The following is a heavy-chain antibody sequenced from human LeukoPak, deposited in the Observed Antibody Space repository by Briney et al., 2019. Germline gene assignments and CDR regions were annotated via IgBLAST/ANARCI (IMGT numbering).Heavy chain of an antibody. Sequence: PSETLSLTCTVSGGSISSSSYYWGWIRQPPGKGLEWIGSIYYSGSTYYNPSLKGRVTISVDTSKNQFSLKLSSVTAADTAVYYCARARLRLYYFDYWGQGTLVTVSS. V-gene: IGHV4-39*07. CDR3: ARARLRLYYFDY. J-gene: IGHJ4*02. CDR2: IYYSGST. CDR1: GGSISSSSYY. D-gene: IGHD4-17*01.